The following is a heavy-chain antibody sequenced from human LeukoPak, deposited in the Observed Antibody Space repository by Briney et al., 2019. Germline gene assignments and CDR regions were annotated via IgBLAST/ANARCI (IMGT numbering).Heavy chain of an antibody. Sequence: GGSLRLSCAASGFTFDDYAMHWVRQAPGKGLEWVSGISWNSGSIGYADSVKGRFTISGDNAKNSLYLQMNSLRAEDMALYYCAKGGEMATISFFDYWGQGTLVTVSS. CDR1: GFTFDDYA. CDR2: ISWNSGSI. CDR3: AKGGEMATISFFDY. D-gene: IGHD5-24*01. V-gene: IGHV3-9*03. J-gene: IGHJ4*02.